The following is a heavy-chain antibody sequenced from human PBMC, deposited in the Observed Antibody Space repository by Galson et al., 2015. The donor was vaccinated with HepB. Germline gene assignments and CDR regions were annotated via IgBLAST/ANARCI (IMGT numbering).Heavy chain of an antibody. Sequence: SVKVSCKVSGYILTELSMNWVRQAPGKGLEWIGGFDPEDGETIYAHKFQGRVTMTEDTSTDTAYMELSSLRSEDTAVYYCATTRYYRSGSCEHRYYYAMDVWGQGTTVTVSS. CDR2: FDPEDGET. D-gene: IGHD3-10*01. V-gene: IGHV1-24*01. CDR3: ATTRYYRSGSCEHRYYYAMDV. J-gene: IGHJ6*02. CDR1: GYILTELS.